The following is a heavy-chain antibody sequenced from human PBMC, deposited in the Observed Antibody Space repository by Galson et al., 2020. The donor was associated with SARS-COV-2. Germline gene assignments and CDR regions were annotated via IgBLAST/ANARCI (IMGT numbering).Heavy chain of an antibody. CDR2: IVVGSGNT. V-gene: IGHV1-58*01. CDR3: AAPYCSSTSCRDDFDI. CDR1: GFTFTSSA. Sequence: SVKVSCKASGFTFTSSAVQWVRQARGQRLEWIGWIVVGSGNTNYAQKFQERVNITRDMSTSTAYMELSSLRSEDTAVYYCAAPYCSSTSCRDDFDIWGQGTMVTVSS. D-gene: IGHD2-2*01. J-gene: IGHJ3*02.